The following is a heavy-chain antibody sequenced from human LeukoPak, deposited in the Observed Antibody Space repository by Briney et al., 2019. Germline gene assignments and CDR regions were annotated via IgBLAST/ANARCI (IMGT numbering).Heavy chain of an antibody. D-gene: IGHD4-17*01. V-gene: IGHV1-18*01. CDR1: GYTFTSYG. CDR3: ARDRGDPGNYYFDY. J-gene: IGHJ4*02. CDR2: ISAYNGNT. Sequence: ASVKVSCKASGYTFTSYGISWVRQAPGQGLEWMGWISAYNGNTNYAQKLQGRVTMTTDTSTSTAYMELRSLRSDDTAVYYCARDRGDPGNYYFDYWGQGTLVTVSS.